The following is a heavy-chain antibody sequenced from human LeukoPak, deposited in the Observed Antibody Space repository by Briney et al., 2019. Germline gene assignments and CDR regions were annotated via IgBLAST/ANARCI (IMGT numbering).Heavy chain of an antibody. V-gene: IGHV3-74*01. CDR1: GFTFSSYV. D-gene: IGHD1-1*01. CDR2: ISHDGII. CDR3: ARSLTTLTYEGY. J-gene: IGHJ4*02. Sequence: GGSLRLSCETAGFTFSSYVMHWVRRTPGKGLVWVSRISHDGIISYADSVKGRFTISRDNAKNTLTLQMNSLRAEDTAIYYCARSLTTLTYEGYWGQGTLVTVSS.